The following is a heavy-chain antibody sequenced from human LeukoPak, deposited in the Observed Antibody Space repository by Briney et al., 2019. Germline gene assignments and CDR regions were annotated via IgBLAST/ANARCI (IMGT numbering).Heavy chain of an antibody. D-gene: IGHD4-23*01. CDR1: GGSIGSSSYY. Sequence: SETLSLTCTVSGGSIGSSSYYWGWIRQPPGKGLEWNGSLYYSGSTYYNPSLKSRVTISVDTSKNQFSLNLTSVTAADTAVYYCARPRPYAGANDAFDIWGQGTMVTVSS. CDR2: LYYSGST. V-gene: IGHV4-39*07. J-gene: IGHJ3*02. CDR3: ARPRPYAGANDAFDI.